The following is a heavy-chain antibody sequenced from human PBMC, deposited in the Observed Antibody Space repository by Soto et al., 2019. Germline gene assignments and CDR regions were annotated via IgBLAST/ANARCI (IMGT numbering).Heavy chain of an antibody. CDR1: GFFIGSGNY. D-gene: IGHD2-15*01. V-gene: IGHV4-38-2*01. CDR2: IFHGGNT. J-gene: IGHJ3*01. Sequence: PSETLSLTCAVFGFFIGSGNYWGWIRKPPGKGLEWIGSIFHGGNTYYNPSLKSRVTISVDMSKNQFSLKLNSVTAADTAVYYCARARWYDAFDVWGQGTVVTVSS. CDR3: ARARWYDAFDV.